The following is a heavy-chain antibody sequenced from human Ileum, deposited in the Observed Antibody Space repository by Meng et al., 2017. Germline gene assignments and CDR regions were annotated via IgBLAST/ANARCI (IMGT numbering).Heavy chain of an antibody. CDR1: GFTFSTFA. CDR3: AKQIATNVMQAFDI. J-gene: IGHJ3*02. Sequence: GGSLRLSCAASGFTFSTFALSWVRQAPGKGLGWVSAIRGSGSGSYYADSVKGRFTISRDNSENILYLQMSSLRAEDTAVYYCAKQIATNVMQAFDIWGRGTMVTVSS. V-gene: IGHV3-23*01. D-gene: IGHD2-8*01. CDR2: IRGSGSGS.